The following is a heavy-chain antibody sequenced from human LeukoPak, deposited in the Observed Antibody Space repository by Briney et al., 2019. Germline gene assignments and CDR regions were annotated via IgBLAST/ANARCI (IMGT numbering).Heavy chain of an antibody. CDR1: GFTFSSYA. J-gene: IGHJ4*02. CDR3: AKDPSNYDILTGYYDKLFEPDY. Sequence: GGSLRLSCAASGFTFSSYAMSWVRQAPGKGLEWVSAISGSGGSTYYADSVKGRFTISRDNSKNTLYLQMNSLRAEDTAVYYCAKDPSNYDILTGYYDKLFEPDYWGRGTLVTVSS. CDR2: ISGSGGST. V-gene: IGHV3-23*01. D-gene: IGHD3-9*01.